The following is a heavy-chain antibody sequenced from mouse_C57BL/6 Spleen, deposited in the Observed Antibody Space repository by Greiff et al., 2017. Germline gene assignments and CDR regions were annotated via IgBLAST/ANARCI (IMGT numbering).Heavy chain of an antibody. D-gene: IGHD2-3*01. CDR2: IYPRSGNT. V-gene: IGHV1-81*01. CDR1: GYTFTSYT. CDR3: ARYCDGYYVGAWFAY. J-gene: IGHJ3*01. Sequence: VQLQQSGAELARPGASVKLSCKASGYTFTSYTMRWVKQRTGQGLEWIGEIYPRSGNTYYNEKFKGKATMTADKSSSTAYMELRSLTSEDSAVYYCARYCDGYYVGAWFAYWGQWALVTVDA.